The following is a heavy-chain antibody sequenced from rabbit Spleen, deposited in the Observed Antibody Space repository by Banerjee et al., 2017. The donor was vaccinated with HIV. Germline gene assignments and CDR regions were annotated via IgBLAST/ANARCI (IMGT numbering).Heavy chain of an antibody. Sequence: LVEYGGDLVQPGASLTLTCTASGFDFSAYTFMCWVRQAPGKGLEWISCIAGSSSGFTYSATWAKGRFTISKTSSTTVTLQMTSLTAADTATYFCARGEHFSVGFSAFAIYLDLWGPGTLVTVS. J-gene: IGHJ6*01. CDR3: ARGEHFSVGFSAFAIYLDL. D-gene: IGHD6-1*01. CDR1: GFDFSAYTF. CDR2: IAGSSSGFT. V-gene: IGHV1S40*01.